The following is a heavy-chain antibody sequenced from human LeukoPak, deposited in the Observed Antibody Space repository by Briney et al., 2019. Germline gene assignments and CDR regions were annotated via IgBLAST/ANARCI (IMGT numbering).Heavy chain of an antibody. CDR2: INHSGST. D-gene: IGHD3-10*01. V-gene: IGHV4-34*01. J-gene: IGHJ5*02. CDR1: GGSFSGYY. Sequence: SETLSLTCAVYGGSFSGYYWSWIRQPPGKGLEWIGEINHSGSTNYNPSLKSRVTISVDTSKNQFSLKLSSVTAADTAVYYCASSYYYGSGSYLFPHQPRGQGTLVTVSS. CDR3: ASSYYYGSGSYLFPHQP.